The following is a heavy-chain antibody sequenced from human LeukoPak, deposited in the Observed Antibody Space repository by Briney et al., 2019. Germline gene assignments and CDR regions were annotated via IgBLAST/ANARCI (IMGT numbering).Heavy chain of an antibody. J-gene: IGHJ4*02. CDR3: AKGPHTGYSTSYYDH. Sequence: TGGSLRLSCAASGFAFSTYAMGWVRQAPGKGLEWVSGVTGSGGDTYCADSVKGRFTISRDNSENTLYLQLNSLRAEDTAAYFCAKGPHTGYSTSYYDHWGQGTLVTVSS. V-gene: IGHV3-23*01. CDR1: GFAFSTYA. CDR2: VTGSGGDT. D-gene: IGHD6-13*01.